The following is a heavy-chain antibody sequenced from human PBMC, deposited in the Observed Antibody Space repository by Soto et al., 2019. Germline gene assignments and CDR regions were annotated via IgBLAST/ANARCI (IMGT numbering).Heavy chain of an antibody. J-gene: IGHJ6*02. V-gene: IGHV4-61*01. Sequence: HVQLQESGPGLVKPSETLSLTCTVSGGSVSSGSYYWSWIRQPPGKGLEWIGFIYYSGSTNYNPSLKSRVTISVDASKNQCSLKLSSVTAADTAVYYCARGIEGWYQGRYYYGMDVWGQGTTVTVSS. CDR2: IYYSGST. CDR1: GGSVSSGSYY. D-gene: IGHD6-19*01. CDR3: ARGIEGWYQGRYYYGMDV.